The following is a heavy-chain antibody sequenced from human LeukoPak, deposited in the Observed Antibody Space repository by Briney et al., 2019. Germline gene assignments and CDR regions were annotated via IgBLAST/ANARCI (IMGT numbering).Heavy chain of an antibody. CDR1: GFTFSSYE. D-gene: IGHD3-3*01. CDR2: ISSSGSTI. CDR3: ARESALYDFWSGYYPPYDAFDI. J-gene: IGHJ3*02. Sequence: GGSMRLSCAASGFTFSSYEMNWVRQAPGKGLEWVSYISSSGSTIYYADSVKGRFTVSRDNAKNSLYLQMNSLRAEDTAVYYCARESALYDFWSGYYPPYDAFDIWGQRTMVTVSS. V-gene: IGHV3-48*03.